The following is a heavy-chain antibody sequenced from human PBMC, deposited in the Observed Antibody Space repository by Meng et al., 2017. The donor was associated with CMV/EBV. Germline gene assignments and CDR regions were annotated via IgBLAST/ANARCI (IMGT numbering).Heavy chain of an antibody. CDR1: GGSISSGGYY. Sequence: SETLSLTCTVSGGSISSGGYYWSWIRQHPGKGLEWIGYIYYSGSTYYNPSLKSRVTISVDTSKNQFSLKLSFVTAADTAVYYCARDLEEARLRWFDPWGQGTLVTVSS. CDR2: IYYSGST. V-gene: IGHV4-31*03. D-gene: IGHD5-12*01. CDR3: ARDLEEARLRWFDP. J-gene: IGHJ5*02.